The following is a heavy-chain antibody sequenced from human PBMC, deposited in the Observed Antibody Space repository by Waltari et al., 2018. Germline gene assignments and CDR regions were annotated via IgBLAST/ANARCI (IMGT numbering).Heavy chain of an antibody. CDR2: MSYLGAT. J-gene: IGHJ3*01. CDR3: ATYIGASVGTAAFDV. Sequence: GWICQPPGQGLEWIGTMSYLGATYSSPSLKIRVTISRDTSTNQLSLKLGSVTAADTAMYYCATYIGASVGTAAFDVWGQGTMVTVSS. D-gene: IGHD5-12*01. V-gene: IGHV4-39*01.